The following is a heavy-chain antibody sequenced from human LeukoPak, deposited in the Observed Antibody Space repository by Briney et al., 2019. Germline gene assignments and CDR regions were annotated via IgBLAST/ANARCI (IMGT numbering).Heavy chain of an antibody. CDR3: AKDNEIAAAGTDYDAFDI. J-gene: IGHJ3*02. D-gene: IGHD6-13*01. CDR1: GFTFDDYA. Sequence: GGSLRLSCAASGFTFDDYAMHWVRQAPGKGLEWVSGISWNSGSIGYADSVKGRFTISRDNAKNSLYLQMNSLRAEDTALYYCAKDNEIAAAGTDYDAFDIWGQGTMVTVSS. CDR2: ISWNSGSI. V-gene: IGHV3-9*01.